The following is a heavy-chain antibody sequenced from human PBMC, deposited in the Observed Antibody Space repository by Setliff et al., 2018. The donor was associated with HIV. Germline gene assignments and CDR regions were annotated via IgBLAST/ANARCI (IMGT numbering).Heavy chain of an antibody. V-gene: IGHV4-39*01. CDR3: ARHGSNWFDP. J-gene: IGHJ5*02. D-gene: IGHD3-10*01. CDR1: GGSISSSNYY. CDR2: IYDTGST. Sequence: SETLSLTCTVSGGSISSSNYYWGWIRQPPGKGLQWLGSIYDTGSTYYNPSLKSRVTISVDTSKNQFYLRLSSVTAADTAVYHCARHGSNWFDPWGQGTQVTVSS.